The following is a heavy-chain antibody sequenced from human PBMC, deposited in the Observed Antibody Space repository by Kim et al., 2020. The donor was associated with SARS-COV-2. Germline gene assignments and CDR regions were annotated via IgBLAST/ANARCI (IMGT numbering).Heavy chain of an antibody. CDR2: ITGSGSTT. D-gene: IGHD7-27*01. Sequence: GGSLRLSCAASGFTFNNYAMCWVRQAPGQGLEWVSGITGSGSTTYYAESVKGRFTISRDNSKNTLYLQMNSLRAEDTAQYYCANQAPLGNWGTDYYGMNVGGQGTTASVSS. J-gene: IGHJ6*02. CDR3: ANQAPLGNWGTDYYGMNV. V-gene: IGHV3-23*01. CDR1: GFTFNNYA.